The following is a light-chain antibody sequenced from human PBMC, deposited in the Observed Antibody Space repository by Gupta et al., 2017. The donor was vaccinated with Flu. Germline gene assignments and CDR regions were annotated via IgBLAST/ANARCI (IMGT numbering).Light chain of an antibody. CDR3: CSHTTTNTWV. CDR2: EVS. CDR1: SSDVGHYDY. J-gene: IGLJ3*02. Sequence: QSVLTPAASLSASPGQSIIISCTGTSSDVGHYDYVSWYQHPPDNVTHLMLYEVSNRPSGVSNRFSGSKSGNTASLSISGLQPEDEADYYCCSHTTTNTWVFGGGTRLTVL. V-gene: IGLV2-14*01.